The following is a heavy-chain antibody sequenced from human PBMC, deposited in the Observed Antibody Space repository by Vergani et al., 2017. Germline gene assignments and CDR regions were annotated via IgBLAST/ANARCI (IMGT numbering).Heavy chain of an antibody. CDR3: AKDFGGRGWLDYYYYYMDV. CDR2: IWYDGSNK. CDR1: GFTFSSYG. Sequence: QVQLVESGGGVVQPGRSLRLSCAASGFTFSSYGMHWVRQAPGKGLEWVAVIWYDGSNKYYADSVKGRFTISRDNSKNTLYLQMNSLRAEDTAVYYCAKDFGGRGWLDYYYYYMDVGGKGTTVTVSS. J-gene: IGHJ6*03. D-gene: IGHD6-19*01. V-gene: IGHV3-33*06.